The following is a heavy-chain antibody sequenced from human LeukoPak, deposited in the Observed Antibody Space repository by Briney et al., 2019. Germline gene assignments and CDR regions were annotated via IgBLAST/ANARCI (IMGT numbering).Heavy chain of an antibody. V-gene: IGHV3-66*01. CDR1: GFTFSSYA. CDR3: ARGEWELFYYFDH. D-gene: IGHD1-26*01. Sequence: PGGSLRLSCAASGFTFSSYAMSWVRQAPGKGLEWVSTIYSGGNTYYADSVKGRFTFSRDSSKNTLYLLMNSLRAEDTAVYYCARGEWELFYYFDHWGQGTLVTVSS. J-gene: IGHJ4*02. CDR2: IYSGGNT.